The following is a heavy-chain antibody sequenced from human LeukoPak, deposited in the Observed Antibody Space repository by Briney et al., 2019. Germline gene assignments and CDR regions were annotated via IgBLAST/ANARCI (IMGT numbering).Heavy chain of an antibody. V-gene: IGHV3-23*01. CDR1: GFTFSSYA. D-gene: IGHD6-19*01. CDR2: ISGSGGST. J-gene: IGHJ4*02. Sequence: PGGSLRLSCAASGFTFSSYAMSWVRQAPGKGLEWVSAISGSGGSTYYADSVKGRFTISRDNSKNTLYLQMNSLRAEDTAVYYCAKDLPSAGWSGWYFPPASHFDYWGQGTLVTVSS. CDR3: AKDLPSAGWSGWYFPPASHFDY.